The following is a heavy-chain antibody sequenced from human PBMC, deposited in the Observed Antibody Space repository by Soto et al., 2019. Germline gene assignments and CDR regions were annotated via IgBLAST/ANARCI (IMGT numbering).Heavy chain of an antibody. CDR1: GGSVSSGSHY. D-gene: IGHD5-18*01. Sequence: PSETLSLTCTVSGGSVSSGSHYWSWIRQPPGKGLEWIAYIYNSGSTNYNPSLQSRVTISVDTSKNQFSLKLSSVTAADTAVYYCARGRGYSYGILYWGPGPLVTVSS. V-gene: IGHV4-61*01. CDR2: IYNSGST. CDR3: ARGRGYSYGILY. J-gene: IGHJ4*02.